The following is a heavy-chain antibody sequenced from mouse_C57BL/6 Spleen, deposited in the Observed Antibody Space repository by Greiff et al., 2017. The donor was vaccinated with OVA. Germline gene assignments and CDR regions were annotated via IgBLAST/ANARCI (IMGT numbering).Heavy chain of an antibody. CDR3: TREVYGSSPYYAMDY. D-gene: IGHD1-1*01. CDR2: INPYNGGT. Sequence: VQLKQSGPVLVKPGASVKMSCKASGYTFTDYYMNWVKQSHGKSLEWIGVINPYNGGTSYNQKFKGKATLTVDKSSSTAYMELNSLTSEDSAVYYCTREVYGSSPYYAMDYWGQGTSVTVSS. V-gene: IGHV1-19*01. CDR1: GYTFTDYY. J-gene: IGHJ4*01.